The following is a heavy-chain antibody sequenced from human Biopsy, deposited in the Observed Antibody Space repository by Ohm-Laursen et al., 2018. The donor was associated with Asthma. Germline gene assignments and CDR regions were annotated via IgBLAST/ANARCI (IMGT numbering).Heavy chain of an antibody. D-gene: IGHD5-24*01. V-gene: IGHV4-30-2*01. J-gene: IGHJ4*02. CDR2: IYHSGST. Sequence: SQTLSLTCAVSGGSISSGGYSWSWTRQPPGKGLEWIGYIYHSGSTYYNPSLKSRVTISVDRSKNQFSLKLSSVTAAVTAVYYCARVKDGYNFDYRGQGTLVTVSS. CDR3: ARVKDGYNFDY. CDR1: GGSISSGGYS.